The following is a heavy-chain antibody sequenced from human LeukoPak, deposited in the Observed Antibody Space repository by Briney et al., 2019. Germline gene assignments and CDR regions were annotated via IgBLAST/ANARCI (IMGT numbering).Heavy chain of an antibody. V-gene: IGHV4-39*01. J-gene: IGHJ5*02. CDR2: IYFSGST. Sequence: SETLSLTCTVSGGSISSSSYYWGWIRHPPGKGLEWVGSIYFSGSTYYNPSLKSRVTISVDTSKNQFSLKLSSVTAADTAVYYCARHYGYYDILTGYYLNWFDPWGQGTLVTVSS. CDR3: ARHYGYYDILTGYYLNWFDP. D-gene: IGHD3-9*01. CDR1: GGSISSSSYY.